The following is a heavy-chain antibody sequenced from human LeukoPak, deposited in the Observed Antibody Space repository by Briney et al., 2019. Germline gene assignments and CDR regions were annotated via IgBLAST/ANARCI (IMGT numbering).Heavy chain of an antibody. CDR1: GGSISSSSYY. CDR2: IYYSGST. V-gene: IGHV4-39*07. CDR3: ARRLWSGYGAWFDP. Sequence: SETLSLTCTVSGGSISSSSYYWGWIRQPPGKGLEWIGSIYYSGSTYYNPSLKSRVTISVDTSKNQFSLKLSSVAAADTAVYYCARRLWSGYGAWFDPWGQEPWSPSPQ. D-gene: IGHD5-12*01. J-gene: IGHJ5*02.